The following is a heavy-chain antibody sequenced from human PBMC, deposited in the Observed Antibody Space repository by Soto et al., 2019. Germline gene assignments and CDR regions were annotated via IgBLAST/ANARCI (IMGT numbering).Heavy chain of an antibody. D-gene: IGHD4-17*01. CDR1: GYTDNTYG. CDR3: ATVNPYYYFDL. CDR2: ISAYNGNT. J-gene: IGHJ2*01. Sequence: QVQLVQSGTEVKKPGASVKVSCKASGYTDNTYGITWVRQAPGQGLEWMGWISAYNGNTNYAQKFQGRVTMTADTSTSTGYMELRSPTSDDTAVYYCATVNPYYYFDLWGRGTLVTVSS. V-gene: IGHV1-18*01.